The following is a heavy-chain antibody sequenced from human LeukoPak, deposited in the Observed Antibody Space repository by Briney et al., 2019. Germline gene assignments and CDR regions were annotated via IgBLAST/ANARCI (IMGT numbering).Heavy chain of an antibody. Sequence: GGSLRLSCTASGFTFGDYAMSWVRQAPGKGLEWVGFIRSNAYGGTTEYAASVKGRFTISRDDSKSIAYLQMNSLKTEDTAVYYCTRDGGGYYDFWSGYYYYFDYWGQGTLFTVSS. CDR2: IRSNAYGGTT. D-gene: IGHD3-3*01. V-gene: IGHV3-49*04. CDR1: GFTFGDYA. CDR3: TRDGGGYYDFWSGYYYYFDY. J-gene: IGHJ4*02.